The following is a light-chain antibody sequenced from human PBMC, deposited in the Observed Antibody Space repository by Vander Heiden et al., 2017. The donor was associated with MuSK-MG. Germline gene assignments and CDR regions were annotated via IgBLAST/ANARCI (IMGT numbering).Light chain of an antibody. V-gene: IGLV2-14*03. Sequence: QSALTQPAPVSGSPGQSITISCTGTSSDVGGYNHVSWYQQHPGKAPKLMIYDVSYRPSGVSNRFSGSKSGNTASLTISGLQAEDEADYYCSSFTSTSTLVFGTGTKVTVL. CDR3: SSFTSTSTLV. J-gene: IGLJ1*01. CDR2: DVS. CDR1: SSDVGGYNH.